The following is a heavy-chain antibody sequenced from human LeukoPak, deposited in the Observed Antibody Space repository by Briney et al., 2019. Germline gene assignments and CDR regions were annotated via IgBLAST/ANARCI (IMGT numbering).Heavy chain of an antibody. D-gene: IGHD3-22*01. CDR1: GDSISSSSYY. CDR2: IYYSGST. Sequence: PSETLSLTCTVSGDSISSSSYYWGWIRQPPGKGLEWIGSIYYSGSTYYHPSLKSRVTISVDTSKNQFSLRLSSVTAADTAVYYCAGGGHYFDRSGKNALDSWGQGSLVTVSS. J-gene: IGHJ4*02. CDR3: AGGGHYFDRSGKNALDS. V-gene: IGHV4-39*07.